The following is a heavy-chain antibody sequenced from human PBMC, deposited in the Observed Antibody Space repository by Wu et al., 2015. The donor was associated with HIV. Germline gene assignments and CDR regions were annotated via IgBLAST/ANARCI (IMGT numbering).Heavy chain of an antibody. D-gene: IGHD3-10*01. J-gene: IGHJ5*02. CDR3: AREVGAMLANWFDP. CDR1: GGTFSSFA. V-gene: IGHV1-69*11. CDR2: ITPVLGST. Sequence: QVQLVQSGAEVKKPGSSVKVSCKASGGTFSSFALSWVRQAPGQGLECMGKITPVLGSTVYTQKFQDRVTITADESTSTSYMELSSLTSEDTAVYYCAREVGAMLANWFDPWGQGTQVIVSS.